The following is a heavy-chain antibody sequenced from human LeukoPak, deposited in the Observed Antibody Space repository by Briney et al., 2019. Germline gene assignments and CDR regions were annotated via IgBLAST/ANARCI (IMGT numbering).Heavy chain of an antibody. D-gene: IGHD4-17*01. CDR3: AKGSDYGDYIFHY. V-gene: IGHV3-9*01. CDR2: ISWNSGSI. CDR1: GFTFDDYA. Sequence: SGRSLRLSCAASGFTFDDYAMHWVRQAPGKGLEWVSGISWNSGSIGYADSVKGRFTISRDNAKNSLYLQMNSLRAEDTALYYCAKGSDYGDYIFHYWGQGTLVTVSS. J-gene: IGHJ4*02.